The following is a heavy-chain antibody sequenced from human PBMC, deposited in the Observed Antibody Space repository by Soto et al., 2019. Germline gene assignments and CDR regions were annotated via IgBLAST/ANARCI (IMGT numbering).Heavy chain of an antibody. V-gene: IGHV2-5*02. CDR3: AHSRWPRGWFDP. Sequence: QITLKESGPTLVKPTQTLTLTCTFSGFSLSTSGVGVGWIRQPPGKALEWLAVIYWDDDKRYSPSLSSRLTITKDTSKNQVVLKVTDMDPVDTATYYCAHSRWPRGWFDPWGQGTLVTVSS. D-gene: IGHD5-12*01. CDR2: IYWDDDK. CDR1: GFSLSTSGVG. J-gene: IGHJ5*02.